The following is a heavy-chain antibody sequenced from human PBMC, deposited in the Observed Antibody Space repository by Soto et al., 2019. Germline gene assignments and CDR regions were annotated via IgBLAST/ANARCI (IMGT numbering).Heavy chain of an antibody. CDR2: IWYDGSNK. D-gene: IGHD3-3*01. Sequence: PGGSLRLSCAASGFSFSNYGMHWVRQAPGKGLEWVAVIWYDGSNKYYGDSVKGRFTISRDNSKKTLYLQMTSLRAEDTAIYYCARPHYDFWSGSGASYYYGMDVWGQGTTVTVSS. V-gene: IGHV3-33*01. J-gene: IGHJ6*02. CDR3: ARPHYDFWSGSGASYYYGMDV. CDR1: GFSFSNYG.